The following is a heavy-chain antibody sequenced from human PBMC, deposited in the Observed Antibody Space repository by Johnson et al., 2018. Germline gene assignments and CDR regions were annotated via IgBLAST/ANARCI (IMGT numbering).Heavy chain of an antibody. Sequence: VQLVQSGGGLVKPGLSLRLSCAASGFSFGDYAMTWFRQAPGKGLEWIGFIKSPGDGGTTEDAASLGGRFTNSRDDSKRIAHLQMNSLKIEDTDVYYCTRLEAIWGVISGLDVWGQGTTVTVS. CDR1: GFSFGDYA. V-gene: IGHV3-49*05. D-gene: IGHD3-10*01. CDR2: IKSPGDGGTT. CDR3: TRLEAIWGVISGLDV. J-gene: IGHJ6*02.